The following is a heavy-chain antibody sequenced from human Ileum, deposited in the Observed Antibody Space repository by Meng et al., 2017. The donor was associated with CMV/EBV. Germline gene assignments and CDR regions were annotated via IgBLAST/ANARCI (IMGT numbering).Heavy chain of an antibody. J-gene: IGHJ5*02. CDR1: GYTLTDSL. CDR2: INPGRGTT. CDR3: AKAYCGDDCYYLGP. D-gene: IGHD2-21*01. V-gene: IGHV1-46*01. Sequence: ASGYTLTDSLHWVRQAPGQRLEWMGIINPGRGTTTYAQNFQGRVTMTRDTSTSTVYMELSSLRSEDTAIYYCAKAYCGDDCYYLGPWGQGTLVTVSS.